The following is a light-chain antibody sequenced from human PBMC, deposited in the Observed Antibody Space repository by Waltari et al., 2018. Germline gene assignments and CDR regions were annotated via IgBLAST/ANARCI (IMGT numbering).Light chain of an antibody. CDR1: SLRTPY. CDR3: SSRNGRANQVV. CDR2: GKD. Sequence: SSELTQDPAVSVALGQTVRITCQGDSLRTPYASWYQLKPGQAPVLVIYGKDKRPSGIPDRISGYSSGATSSLTITGAQAEDEADYYCSSRNGRANQVVFAGGTKVTVL. J-gene: IGLJ3*02. V-gene: IGLV3-19*01.